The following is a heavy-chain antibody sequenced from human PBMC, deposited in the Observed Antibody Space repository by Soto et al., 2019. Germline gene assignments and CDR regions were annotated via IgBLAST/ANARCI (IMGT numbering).Heavy chain of an antibody. CDR3: TSDRSPRYCISTCCSQGVYCMDV. J-gene: IGHJ6*02. CDR2: IIPIFGTA. CDR1: GGTFSSYA. V-gene: IGHV1-69*01. Sequence: QVQLVQSGAEVKKPGSSVKVSCKASGGTFSSYAISWVRQAPGQGLEWMGGIIPIFGTANYAQKFQGRVTITADESTSTAYLELSSLRSEVTAVKYCTSDRSPRYCISTCCSQGVYCMDVLGQGTTLSGSS. D-gene: IGHD2-2*01.